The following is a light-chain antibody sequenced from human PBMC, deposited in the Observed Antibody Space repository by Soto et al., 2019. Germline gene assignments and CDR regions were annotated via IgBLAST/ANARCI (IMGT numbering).Light chain of an antibody. CDR3: QQYNNWPPYT. J-gene: IGKJ2*01. Sequence: EIVMTQSPATLSVSPGESATLSCRASQSVSSNLAWYQQKPGQAPRLLIYGASTRATGIPARFRGSGSGTEFTLTISSLQSEDFAVYYCQQYNNWPPYTFGQGTKVDIK. CDR2: GAS. CDR1: QSVSSN. V-gene: IGKV3-15*01.